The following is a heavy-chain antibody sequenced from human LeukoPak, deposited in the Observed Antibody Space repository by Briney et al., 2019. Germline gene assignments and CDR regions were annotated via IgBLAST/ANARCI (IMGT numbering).Heavy chain of an antibody. V-gene: IGHV4-59*01. CDR1: GGSISSYQ. D-gene: IGHD1-26*01. Sequence: SETLSLTCSVSGGSISSYQWSWIRQPPGKGLEWIGYIYYSGTTSYNPSLKSRVTISLDTSKNQFSLQLSSVTAADTALYYCARGWSYVDYWGRGTLVTVSS. CDR2: IYYSGTT. J-gene: IGHJ4*02. CDR3: ARGWSYVDY.